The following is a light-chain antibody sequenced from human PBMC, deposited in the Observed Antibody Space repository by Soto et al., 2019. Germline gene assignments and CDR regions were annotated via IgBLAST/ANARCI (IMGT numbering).Light chain of an antibody. CDR3: QHRSSWTLT. CDR1: QSAGNF. J-gene: IGKJ4*01. Sequence: EIVMTQSPATLSVSPWEPASLSCRASQSAGNFLAWYQKKPGQAPTILIYDASTRATGIPARFSGSGSGTDFYLAISRLETEDSAVYFCQHRSSWTLTFGGGTKVDIK. V-gene: IGKV3-11*01. CDR2: DAS.